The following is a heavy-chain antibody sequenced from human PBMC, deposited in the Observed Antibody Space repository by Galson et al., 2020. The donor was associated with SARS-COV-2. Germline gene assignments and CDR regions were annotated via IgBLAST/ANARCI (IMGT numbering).Heavy chain of an antibody. CDR3: ARGRSRITMVRGVNYAFDI. CDR1: GYTFTSYD. CDR2: MNPNSGNT. J-gene: IGHJ3*02. D-gene: IGHD3-10*01. V-gene: IGHV1-8*01. Sequence: ASVKVSCKASGYTFTSYDINWVRQATGQGLEWMGWMNPNSGNTGYAQKFQGRVTMTRNTSISTAYMELSSLRSEDTAVYYCARGRSRITMVRGVNYAFDIWGQGTMVTVSS.